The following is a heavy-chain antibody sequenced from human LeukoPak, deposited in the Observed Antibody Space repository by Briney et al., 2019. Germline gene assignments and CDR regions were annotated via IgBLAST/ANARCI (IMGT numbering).Heavy chain of an antibody. D-gene: IGHD6-19*01. CDR3: ARDPFRSGPDLDY. CDR2: INPNSGGT. Sequence: ASVKVSCKASGYTFTGYYMHWVRQAPGQGLEWMGRINPNSGGTNYAQKFQGRVTMTRDTSISTAYMELSRLRSDDTAVYYCARDPFRSGPDLDYWGQGTLVTVSS. J-gene: IGHJ4*02. V-gene: IGHV1-2*06. CDR1: GYTFTGYY.